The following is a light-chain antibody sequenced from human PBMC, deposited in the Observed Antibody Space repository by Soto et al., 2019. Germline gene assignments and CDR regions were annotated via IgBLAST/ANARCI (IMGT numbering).Light chain of an antibody. Sequence: DIQMTQSPSSLSASVGDRVTITCQASQNISNYLNWYQQKPGKAPKLLIYGASNLKTGVPSRFSRSRSLTDFSFTISSHQPEDIATYYCHQYKDLFTFGPRTKKDIK. V-gene: IGKV1-33*01. CDR1: QNISNY. J-gene: IGKJ3*01. CDR2: GAS. CDR3: HQYKDLFT.